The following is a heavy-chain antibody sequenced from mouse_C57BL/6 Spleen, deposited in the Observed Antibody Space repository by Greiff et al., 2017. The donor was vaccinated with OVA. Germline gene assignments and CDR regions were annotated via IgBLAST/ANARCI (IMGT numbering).Heavy chain of an antibody. CDR3: ARGGNYYRDY. CDR2: IYPSDGST. Sequence: VQLQQSGPELVKPGASVKLSCKASGYTFTSYDINWVKQRPGPGLEWIGWIYPSDGSTKYNEKFKGKSTVTVDTSSSTAYMEIQSLTSEDSAVYFCARGGNYYRDYWGQGTTLTVSS. V-gene: IGHV1-85*01. CDR1: GYTFTSYD. D-gene: IGHD2-14*01. J-gene: IGHJ2*01.